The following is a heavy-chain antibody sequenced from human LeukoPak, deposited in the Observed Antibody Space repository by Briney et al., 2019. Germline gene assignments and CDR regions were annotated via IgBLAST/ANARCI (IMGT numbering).Heavy chain of an antibody. CDR2: IKQDGSEK. J-gene: IGHJ3*02. CDR1: GFTFSDYW. CDR3: ARDGRFSYGAFDI. D-gene: IGHD3-3*01. V-gene: IGHV3-7*01. Sequence: GSLRLSCVASGFTFSDYWMTWVRHAPGKGLECVANIKQDGSEKFYVDSVKRRFTISRDNAKNSLYLQMNSLRAEDTAVYYCARDGRFSYGAFDIWGQGTMVTVSS.